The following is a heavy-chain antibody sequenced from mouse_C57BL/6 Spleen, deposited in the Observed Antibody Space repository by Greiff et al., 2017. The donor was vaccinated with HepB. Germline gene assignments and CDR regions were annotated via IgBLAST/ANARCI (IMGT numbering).Heavy chain of an antibody. CDR2: IDPSDSYT. D-gene: IGHD3-2*02. V-gene: IGHV1-50*01. Sequence: VQLQQSGAELVKPGASVKLSCKASGYTFTSYWMQWVKQRPGQGLEWIGEIDPSDSYTNYNQKFKGKATLTVDTSSSTAYMQLSSLTSEDSAVYYWARPDSSGPAWFAYWGQGTLVTVSA. CDR1: GYTFTSYW. J-gene: IGHJ3*01. CDR3: ARPDSSGPAWFAY.